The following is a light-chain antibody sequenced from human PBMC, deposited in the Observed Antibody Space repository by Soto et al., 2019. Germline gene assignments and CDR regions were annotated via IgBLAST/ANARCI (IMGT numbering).Light chain of an antibody. J-gene: IGLJ1*01. Sequence: QSVLTHPRSVSRSPGQSFTISFTGTSSDVGTYDFVSWYQQQPGKAPRLMIFDVSERHSGVPDSFSGSKSGKTAYLTISGLQAEDEADYYCCLYAVTFYVFGTGTKVTVL. CDR1: SSDVGTYDF. CDR3: CLYAVTFYV. V-gene: IGLV2-11*01. CDR2: DVS.